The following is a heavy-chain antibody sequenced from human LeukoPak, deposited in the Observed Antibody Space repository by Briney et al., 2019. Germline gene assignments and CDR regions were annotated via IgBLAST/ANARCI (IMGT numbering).Heavy chain of an antibody. CDR3: ALHINGDYESRFDP. J-gene: IGHJ5*02. CDR2: MYSGGGT. CDR1: GFTFSTYN. V-gene: IGHV3-53*01. Sequence: GGSLRLSCAASGFTFSTYNMNWVRQAPGKGLEWVSVMYSGGGTFYADSVKGRFTISRDNSKNTLNLQMNSLRAEDTAIYYCALHINGDYESRFDPWGQGTLVTVSS. D-gene: IGHD4-17*01.